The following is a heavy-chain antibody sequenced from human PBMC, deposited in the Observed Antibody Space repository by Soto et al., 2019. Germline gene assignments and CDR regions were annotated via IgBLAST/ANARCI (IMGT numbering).Heavy chain of an antibody. V-gene: IGHV1-69*12. CDR1: GGTFSSYA. CDR2: IIPIFGTA. Sequence: QVQLVQSGAEVKKPGSSVKVSCKASGGTFSSYAISWVRQAPGQGLEWMGGIIPIFGTANYAQKFQGRVTITADESTSRAYMELSSLKSEDTAVYYCAIVAHVVAATDDAFDIWGQGTMVTVSS. J-gene: IGHJ3*02. D-gene: IGHD2-15*01. CDR3: AIVAHVVAATDDAFDI.